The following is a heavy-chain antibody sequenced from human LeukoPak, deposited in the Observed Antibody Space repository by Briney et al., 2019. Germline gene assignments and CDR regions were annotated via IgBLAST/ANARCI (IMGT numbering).Heavy chain of an antibody. CDR1: RFTFSNYA. J-gene: IGHJ4*02. D-gene: IGHD3-10*01. V-gene: IGHV3-30-3*01. Sequence: GGSLRLSCAASRFTFSNYAMHWVRQAPGKGLEWVVVTSYDGTSKYYADSVKGRFTISRDNSKNTLYLQLNSLRPEDTAVYYCTRVVYSGSGSYGGFDYWGQGTLVTVSS. CDR2: TSYDGTSK. CDR3: TRVVYSGSGSYGGFDY.